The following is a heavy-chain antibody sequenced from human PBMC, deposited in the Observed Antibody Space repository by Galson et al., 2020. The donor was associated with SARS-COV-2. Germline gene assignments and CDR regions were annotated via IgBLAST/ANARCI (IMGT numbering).Heavy chain of an antibody. CDR3: ARLSSGWYYFDY. D-gene: IGHD6-19*01. J-gene: IGHJ4*02. V-gene: IGHV4-39*01. CDR1: GGSISSSSYY. CDR2: IYYSGST. Sequence: SETLSLTCTVSGGSISSSSYYWGWIRQPPGKGLEWIGSIYYSGSTYYNPSLKSRVTISVDTSKNQFSLKLSSVTAADTAVYYCARLSSGWYYFDYWGQGTLVTVSS.